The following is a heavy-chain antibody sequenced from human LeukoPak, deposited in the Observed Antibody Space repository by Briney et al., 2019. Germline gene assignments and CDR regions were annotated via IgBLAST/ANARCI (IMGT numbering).Heavy chain of an antibody. D-gene: IGHD3-9*01. V-gene: IGHV3-21*06. CDR2: INPNGDYI. Sequence: GGSLRLSCAASGFIFSSYNMNWVRQAPEKGLEWVSSINPNGDYIYYADSVKGRFTISRDNAKNSLYLQMTSLKAEDTAVYFCARGIGYFDWLSFSWGQGTLLTVSS. J-gene: IGHJ5*02. CDR3: ARGIGYFDWLSFS. CDR1: GFIFSSYN.